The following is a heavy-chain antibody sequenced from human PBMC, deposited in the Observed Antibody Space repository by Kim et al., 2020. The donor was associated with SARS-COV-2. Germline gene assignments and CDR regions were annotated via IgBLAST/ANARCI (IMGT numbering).Heavy chain of an antibody. J-gene: IGHJ1*01. V-gene: IGHV3-15*01. CDR3: AIETSRTGNFWDH. D-gene: IGHD1-26*01. Sequence: GGSLRLSCEVSGFSFSSAWMSWVRRAPGKGLEWVARIKSRVDGETTDYAAPVKGRFAISRDDSRGTLFLQMNSLKTEDTAVYYCAIETSRTGNFWDHSGQAALPTVPS. CDR2: IKSRVDGETT. CDR1: GFSFSSAW.